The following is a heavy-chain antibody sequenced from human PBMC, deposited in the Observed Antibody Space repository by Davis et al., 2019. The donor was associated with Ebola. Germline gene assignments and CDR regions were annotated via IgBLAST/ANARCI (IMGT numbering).Heavy chain of an antibody. D-gene: IGHD3-3*01. V-gene: IGHV1-46*01. J-gene: IGHJ6*02. CDR3: ARELKPFGAGFYGMDV. CDR2: INPSGGST. CDR1: GYTFTRHY. Sequence: ASVKVSCKASGYTFTRHYNHWVRQAPGQGLEWMGIINPSGGSTTYAQKFRGRVTMTADMSTSTVYMELSSLRSEDTAVYYCARELKPFGAGFYGMDVWGQGTTVTVSS.